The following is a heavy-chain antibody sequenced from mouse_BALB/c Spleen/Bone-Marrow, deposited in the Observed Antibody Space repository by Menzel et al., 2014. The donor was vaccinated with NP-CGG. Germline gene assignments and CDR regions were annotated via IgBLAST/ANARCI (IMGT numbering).Heavy chain of an antibody. Sequence: QVQLKQSGAELAKPGASLKMSCKASGYTFTSYWMHWVKQRPGQGLEWIGYINPSTDYTEYNQKFKDKATLTADKSYSTAFMQLSSLTSEDSAVYYCARRAYGGSYGFAYGGQGTLVTVSA. CDR1: GYTFTSYW. V-gene: IGHV1-7*01. J-gene: IGHJ3*01. CDR3: ARRAYGGSYGFAY. CDR2: INPSTDYT. D-gene: IGHD1-1*01.